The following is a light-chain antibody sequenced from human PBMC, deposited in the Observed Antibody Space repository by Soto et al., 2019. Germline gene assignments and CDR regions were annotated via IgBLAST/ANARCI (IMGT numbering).Light chain of an antibody. CDR3: QQYGRSPLT. CDR2: GAS. Sequence: EIVMTQSPATLSVFPGERATLSCRASQSVSNNLAWYQQKPGQAPRLLIYGASTRATGIPARFSGSGSGTEFTLTISGLQSEDFAVYHCQQYGRSPLTFGGGTKVEIK. V-gene: IGKV3D-15*01. CDR1: QSVSNN. J-gene: IGKJ4*01.